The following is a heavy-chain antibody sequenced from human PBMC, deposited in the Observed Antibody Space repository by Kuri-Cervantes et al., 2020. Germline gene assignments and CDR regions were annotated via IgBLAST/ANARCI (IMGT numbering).Heavy chain of an antibody. CDR2: ISSSSSYI. CDR3: ARGASMVDY. V-gene: IGHV3-21*06. J-gene: IGHJ4*02. D-gene: IGHD5-24*01. Sequence: LSLTCAASGFTFSSYAMNWVRQAPGKGLEWVSSISSSSSYIYYADSVKGRFTISRDNAKNSLYLQMNSLRAEDTAVYYCARGASMVDYWGQGTLVTVAS. CDR1: GFTFSSYA.